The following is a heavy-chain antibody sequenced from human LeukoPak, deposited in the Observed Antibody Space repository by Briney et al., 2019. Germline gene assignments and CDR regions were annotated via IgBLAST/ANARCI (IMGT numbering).Heavy chain of an antibody. CDR2: ISYDGSNK. J-gene: IGHJ3*02. D-gene: IGHD3-22*01. Sequence: PGGSLRLSCAASGFTFSSYGMHWVRQAPGKGLEGVAVISYDGSNKYYADSVKGRFTISRDNSKNTLYLQMNSLRAEDTAVYYCAKDSDSSGYYDAFDIWGQGTMVTVSS. CDR3: AKDSDSSGYYDAFDI. CDR1: GFTFSSYG. V-gene: IGHV3-30*18.